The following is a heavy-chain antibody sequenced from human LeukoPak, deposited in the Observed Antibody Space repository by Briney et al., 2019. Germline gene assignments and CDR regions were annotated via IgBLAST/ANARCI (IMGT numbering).Heavy chain of an antibody. CDR3: ARESMVTK. J-gene: IGHJ4*02. V-gene: IGHV3-30*02. D-gene: IGHD4-17*01. CDR1: GFTFSSYG. CDR2: IRYDGSKK. Sequence: GGSLRLSCAASGFTFSSYGMNWVRQAPGKGLEWVAFIRYDGSKKYSADSVKGRFTISRDNSKNTLYLQMNSLRAEDTAVYYCARESMVTKWGKGTLVTVSS.